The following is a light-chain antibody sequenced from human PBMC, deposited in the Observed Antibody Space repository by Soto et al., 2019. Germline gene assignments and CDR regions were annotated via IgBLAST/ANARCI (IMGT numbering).Light chain of an antibody. CDR2: DAS. V-gene: IGKV1-13*02. Sequence: AILLTQSPSSLSASVGDRVTITCRASQGIDTSLAWYQQKPGKAPKLLIYDASSLESGVPSRFSGSGSGTEFTLTISSLQPDDFATYYCQQYNSYPITFGQGTRLEN. CDR1: QGIDTS. CDR3: QQYNSYPIT. J-gene: IGKJ5*01.